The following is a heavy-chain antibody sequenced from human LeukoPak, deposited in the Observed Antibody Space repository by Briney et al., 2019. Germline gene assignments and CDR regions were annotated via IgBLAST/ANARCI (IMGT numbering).Heavy chain of an antibody. CDR1: GGSFGAYY. Sequence: TPSETLSLTCAVYGGSFGAYYWSWIRQPPGKGLEWIGEINHSGSTNYNPSLKSRVTISVDTSKNQFSLKLSSVTAADTAVYYCARGRWLPLPDYWGQGTLVTVSS. CDR3: ARGRWLPLPDY. CDR2: INHSGST. V-gene: IGHV4-34*01. J-gene: IGHJ4*02. D-gene: IGHD5-24*01.